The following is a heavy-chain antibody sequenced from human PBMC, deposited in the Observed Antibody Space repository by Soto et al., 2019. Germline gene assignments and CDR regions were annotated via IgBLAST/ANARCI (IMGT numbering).Heavy chain of an antibody. Sequence: QVQVVQSGVEVRRPGSSVKVSCTASGDTFKNCVISWVRQAPGQGLEWMGGIIPLFGTTDFAQRFQGRLTITTDEATNTAYMELSRLRSEDTATYYCAAELGFGKVYFVCGQGTTVIVS. D-gene: IGHD7-27*01. CDR2: IIPLFGTT. V-gene: IGHV1-69*01. J-gene: IGHJ6*02. CDR3: AAELGFGKVYFV. CDR1: GDTFKNCV.